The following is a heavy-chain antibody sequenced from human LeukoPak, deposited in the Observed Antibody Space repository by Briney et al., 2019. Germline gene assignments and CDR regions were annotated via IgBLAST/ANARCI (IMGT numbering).Heavy chain of an antibody. CDR3: ARGLHDYPDY. CDR2: ITGSSGST. CDR1: GFTFSGYA. J-gene: IGHJ4*02. V-gene: IGHV3-23*01. Sequence: GGSLRLSCAASGFTFSGYAMGWVRQAPGKGLEWVSTITGSSGSTYCADSVKGRFTISRDNSKNTLYLQMNSLRAEDTAVYYCARGLHDYPDYWGQGTLVTVSS.